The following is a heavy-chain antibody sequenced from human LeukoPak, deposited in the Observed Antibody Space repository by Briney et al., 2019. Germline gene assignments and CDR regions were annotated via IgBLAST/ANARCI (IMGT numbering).Heavy chain of an antibody. J-gene: IGHJ3*02. CDR2: IYSDGRT. CDR1: GFSVSSNY. CDR3: ARVRGESRGNGFDI. D-gene: IGHD3-10*01. Sequence: GGSLRLSCAASGFSVSSNYMSWVRQAPGKGPGWVLVIYSDGRTFYTDSVKGRFTISRDISKNTLDFQMNSLRVEDTALYYCARVRGESRGNGFDIWGQGTMVTVSS. V-gene: IGHV3-53*01.